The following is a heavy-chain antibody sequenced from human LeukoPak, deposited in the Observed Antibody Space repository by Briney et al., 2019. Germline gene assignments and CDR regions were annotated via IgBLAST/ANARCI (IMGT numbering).Heavy chain of an antibody. J-gene: IGHJ4*02. CDR3: AKDGYSYGYTYYFDY. CDR1: GFTFSTYT. CDR2: IGGSGGGI. Sequence: PGGSLRLSCAASGFTFSTYTMFWVRQPPGKGLEWVSIIGGSGGGIYYADSVKGRFTISRDNSKNTLYLQMNSLRAEDTAVYYCAKDGYSYGYTYYFDYWGQGTLVTVSS. D-gene: IGHD5-18*01. V-gene: IGHV3-23*01.